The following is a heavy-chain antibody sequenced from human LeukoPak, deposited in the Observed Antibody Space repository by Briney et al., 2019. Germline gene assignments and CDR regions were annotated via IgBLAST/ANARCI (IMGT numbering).Heavy chain of an antibody. CDR3: ARVGLGGASDY. D-gene: IGHD3-16*01. J-gene: IGHJ4*02. Sequence: GGSLRLSCAASGFTFSSYAMSWVRQAPGKGPEWVSVIYSGGSTYYADSVKGRFTISRDNSKNTLYLQMNSLRAEDTAVYYCARVGLGGASDYWGQGTLVTVSS. CDR1: GFTFSSYA. CDR2: IYSGGST. V-gene: IGHV3-53*01.